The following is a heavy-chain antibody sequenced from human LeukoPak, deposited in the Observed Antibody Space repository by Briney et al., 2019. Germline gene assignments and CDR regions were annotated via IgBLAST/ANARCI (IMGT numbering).Heavy chain of an antibody. Sequence: PGRSLRLSCAASGFTFSSYGMDWVRQAPGKGLVWLSRINTDGTTTMYADFVKGRFTVSRDNAKNMLYLQMNSLRAEDTAVYYCARLLDRDFWGQGTLVTVSS. CDR3: ARLLDRDF. J-gene: IGHJ4*02. CDR1: GFTFSSYG. CDR2: INTDGTTT. V-gene: IGHV3-74*03.